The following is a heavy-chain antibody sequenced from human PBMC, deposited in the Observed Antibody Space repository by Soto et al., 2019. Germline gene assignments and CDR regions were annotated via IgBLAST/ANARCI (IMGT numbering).Heavy chain of an antibody. V-gene: IGHV3-23*01. CDR1: GFAFSAYA. Sequence: EVQLLESGGTLVQPGGSLRLSCAASGFAFSAYAMAWVRQAPGQGLEWVSSIDDVGTTTYYADSVKGRFTISRDNSKSTLFLHMNSLRAEDTAVFFCAKQGGRPPWYWGQGTLVIVSS. J-gene: IGHJ4*02. CDR2: IDDVGTTT. CDR3: AKQGGRPPWY. D-gene: IGHD1-20*01.